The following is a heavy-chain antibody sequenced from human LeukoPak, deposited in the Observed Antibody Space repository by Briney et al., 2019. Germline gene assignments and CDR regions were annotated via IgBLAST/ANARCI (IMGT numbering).Heavy chain of an antibody. D-gene: IGHD3-10*01. CDR2: ISSSGSTI. V-gene: IGHV3-11*04. CDR1: GGSFSGYY. J-gene: IGHJ4*02. CDR3: ARSLTMVRGYDY. Sequence: LSLTCAVYGGSFSGYYWSWIRQPPGKGLEWVSYISSSGSTIYYADSVKGRFTISRDNSKNTLYLQMNSLRAEDTAVYYCARSLTMVRGYDYWGQGTLVTVSS.